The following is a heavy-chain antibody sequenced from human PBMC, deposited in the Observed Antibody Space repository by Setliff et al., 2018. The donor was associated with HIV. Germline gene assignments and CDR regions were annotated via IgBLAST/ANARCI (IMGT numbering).Heavy chain of an antibody. CDR2: IHTSGST. J-gene: IGHJ4*02. V-gene: IGHV4-61*09. CDR1: GGSINSDSYY. CDR3: ARVSSSYYFLGAFDS. D-gene: IGHD6-13*01. Sequence: LSLTCTVFGGSINSDSYYWTWIRQPAGKGLEWIGHIHTSGSTNYNPSLKSRVTISIDTSKNQFSLKLRSATATDTALYYCARVSSSYYFLGAFDSWGQGTLVTV.